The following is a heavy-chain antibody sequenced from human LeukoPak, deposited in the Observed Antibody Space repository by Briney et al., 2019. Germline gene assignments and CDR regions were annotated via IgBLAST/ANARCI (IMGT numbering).Heavy chain of an antibody. J-gene: IGHJ4*02. V-gene: IGHV3-7*01. Sequence: GGSLRLSCAASGSTFSTYWMNWVRQAPGKGLEWVANIKQDGSEKYYVDSVKGRFTISRDNAKNSLYLQMNSLRAEDTAVYYCARDQVFGVVQDYWGQGTLVTVSS. CDR3: ARDQVFGVVQDY. D-gene: IGHD3-3*01. CDR1: GSTFSTYW. CDR2: IKQDGSEK.